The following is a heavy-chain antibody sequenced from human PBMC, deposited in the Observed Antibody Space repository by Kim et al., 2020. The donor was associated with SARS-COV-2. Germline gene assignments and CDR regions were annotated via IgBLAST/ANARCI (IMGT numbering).Heavy chain of an antibody. D-gene: IGHD3-10*02. CDR3: ARGKFSDVPTRYLQF. Sequence: GGSLRLSCAASGFSFNKYYMTWLRQAPGKGLEWLAYVSRDSEYKYHADSLKGRFTVSRDNARETLYLEIEDLRGEDTALYYCARGKFSDVPTRYLQFWGHGTFVTVSS. CDR1: GFSFNKYY. V-gene: IGHV3-11*03. J-gene: IGHJ1*01. CDR2: VSRDSEYK.